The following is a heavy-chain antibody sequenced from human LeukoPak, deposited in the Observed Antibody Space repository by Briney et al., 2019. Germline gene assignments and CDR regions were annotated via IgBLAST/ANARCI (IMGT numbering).Heavy chain of an antibody. CDR2: IILIFGTA. CDR1: GGTFSSYA. CDR3: ARGVETGGSRAFDI. D-gene: IGHD5-18*01. Sequence: EASVKVSCKASGGTFSSYAISWVRQAPGQGLEWVGGIILIFGTANYAQKFQGRVTITADESTSTAYMELRSLRSDDTAVYYCARGVETGGSRAFDIWGQGTMVTVSS. V-gene: IGHV1-69*13. J-gene: IGHJ3*02.